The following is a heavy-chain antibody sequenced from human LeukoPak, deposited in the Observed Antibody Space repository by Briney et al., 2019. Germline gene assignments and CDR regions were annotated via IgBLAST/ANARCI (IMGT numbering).Heavy chain of an antibody. V-gene: IGHV2-5*02. J-gene: IGHJ4*02. D-gene: IGHD3-9*01. CDR3: AHRPSRYDILTGYYSFDY. CDR1: GFSLSTSGVG. CDR2: IYWDDDK. Sequence: KESGPTLVKPTQTLTLTCTFSGFSLSTSGVGVGWIRQPPGKALEWLALIYWDDDKRYSPSLKSRLTITKDTSKNQVVLTMTNMDPVDTATYYCAHRPSRYDILTGYYSFDYWGQGTLVAVSS.